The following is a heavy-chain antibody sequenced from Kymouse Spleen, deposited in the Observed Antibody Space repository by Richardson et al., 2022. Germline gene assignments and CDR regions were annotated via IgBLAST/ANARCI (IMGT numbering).Heavy chain of an antibody. J-gene: IGHJ4*02. CDR3: CYDSSGYSPFDY. D-gene: IGHD3-22*01. V-gene: IGHV3-15*01. CDR1: GFTFSNAW. CDR2: IKSKTDGGTT. Sequence: EVQLVESGGGLVKPGGSLRLSCAASGFTFSNAWMSWVRQAPGKGLEWVGRIKSKTDGGTTDYAAPVKGRFTISRDDSKNTLYLQMNSLKTEDTAVYYCCYDSSGYSPFDYWGQGTLVTVSS.